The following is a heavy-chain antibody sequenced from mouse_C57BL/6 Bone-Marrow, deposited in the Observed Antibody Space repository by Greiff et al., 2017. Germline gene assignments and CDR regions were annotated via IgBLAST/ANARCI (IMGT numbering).Heavy chain of an antibody. J-gene: IGHJ1*03. CDR2: IDPENGDT. CDR1: GFNIKDDY. CDR3: ATGSVVADWYIDV. D-gene: IGHD1-1*01. V-gene: IGHV14-4*01. Sequence: VQLQQSGAALVRPGASVKLSCTASGFNIKDDYMHWVKQRPGQGLEWIGWIDPENGDTEYASKFPGKATITADTSSNTAYLQLSSLTSEDTAVYYCATGSVVADWYIDVWGTGTTVTGSS.